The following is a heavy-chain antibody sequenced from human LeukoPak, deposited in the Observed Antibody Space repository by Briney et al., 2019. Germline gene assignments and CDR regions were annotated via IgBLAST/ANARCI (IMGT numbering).Heavy chain of an antibody. V-gene: IGHV4-4*07. CDR2: IYTSGST. J-gene: IGHJ5*02. CDR1: GGSISSYY. D-gene: IGHD3-3*01. Sequence: ASETLSLTCTVSGGSISSYYWSWIRQPAGKGLEWIGRIYTSGSTNYNPSLKSRVTMSVDTSKNQFSLKLGSVTAADTAVYYCARAGTYYDFWSGYRYNWFDPWGQGTLVTVSS. CDR3: ARAGTYYDFWSGYRYNWFDP.